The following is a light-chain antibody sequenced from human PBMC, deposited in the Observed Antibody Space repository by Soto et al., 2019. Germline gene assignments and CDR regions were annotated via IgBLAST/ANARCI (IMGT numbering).Light chain of an antibody. V-gene: IGLV2-14*03. J-gene: IGLJ2*01. CDR3: SSYTITATL. Sequence: QSALTQPASVSGSPGQSITISCTGSSNDVGLYNYVSWYQQHPGKAPKLVISDVTNRPSGVSDRFSGSKPGNTAFLTISGLQAEDEADYYCSSYTITATLFGRGTQLTVL. CDR2: DVT. CDR1: SNDVGLYNY.